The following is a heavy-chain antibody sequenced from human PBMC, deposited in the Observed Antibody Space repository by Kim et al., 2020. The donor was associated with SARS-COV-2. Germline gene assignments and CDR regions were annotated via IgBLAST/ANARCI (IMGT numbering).Heavy chain of an antibody. V-gene: IGHV5-51*01. CDR3: ARQRIAVAGIDY. J-gene: IGHJ4*02. D-gene: IGHD6-19*01. Sequence: YSPPFQGQVTIAADKSISTAYLRWSSLKASDTAMYYCARQRIAVAGIDYWGQGTLVTVSS.